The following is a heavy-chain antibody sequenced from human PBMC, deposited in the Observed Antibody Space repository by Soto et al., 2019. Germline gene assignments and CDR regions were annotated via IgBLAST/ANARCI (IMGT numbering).Heavy chain of an antibody. CDR2: IYYSGST. V-gene: IGHV4-61*01. CDR1: GDSVTSGNYY. D-gene: IGHD3-16*01. J-gene: IGHJ5*01. Sequence: SATLSLSCTVSGDSVTSGNYYWSWIRQPPGKGLEWIGHIYYSGSTNYSPSLKSRVTISLDTPNNQFSLKVTSVTAADTAVYYFAMIPVDTYMINWFDPWGQGTLVTVS. CDR3: AMIPVDTYMINWFDP.